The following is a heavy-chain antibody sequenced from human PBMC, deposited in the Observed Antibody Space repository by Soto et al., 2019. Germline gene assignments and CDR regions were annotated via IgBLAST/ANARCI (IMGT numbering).Heavy chain of an antibody. J-gene: IGHJ4*02. Sequence: ASVKVSCKATGYIFINYYIHWVRQAPGQGLEWIGIINPNGGSTNYAQKFRGRVTMARDTSTSTVYMELSSLRSEDTAVYYCARGRIASAGTRSFGYWGQGTLVTVSS. CDR1: GYIFINYY. CDR2: INPNGGST. V-gene: IGHV1-46*01. D-gene: IGHD6-13*01. CDR3: ARGRIASAGTRSFGY.